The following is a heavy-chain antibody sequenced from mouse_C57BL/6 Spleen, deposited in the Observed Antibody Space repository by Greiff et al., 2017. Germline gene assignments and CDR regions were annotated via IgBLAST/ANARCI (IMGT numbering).Heavy chain of an antibody. V-gene: IGHV1-7*01. CDR3: ARSLDYYGSSSDY. CDR1: GYTFTSYW. J-gene: IGHJ2*01. D-gene: IGHD1-1*01. CDR2: INPSSGYT. Sequence: VQLQQSGAELAKPGASVKLSCKASGYTFTSYWMHWVKQRPGQGLEWIGYINPSSGYTKYNQKFKDKATSTADKSSSTAYMQLSSLTYEDSAVYYCARSLDYYGSSSDYWGQGTTLTVSS.